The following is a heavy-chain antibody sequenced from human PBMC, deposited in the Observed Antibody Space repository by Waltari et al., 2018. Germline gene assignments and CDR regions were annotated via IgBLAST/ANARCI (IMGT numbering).Heavy chain of an antibody. J-gene: IGHJ4*02. D-gene: IGHD3-3*01. CDR2: IFHSGST. CDR3: ARVAYSDFWSDYSSRPSFDH. Sequence: QVELQESGPGLVKPSETLSLTCKVSGYYISSNYFWGWIRQPPGKGPEWIGSIFHSGSTYYNPSLKSRVTISVDTSKNQFSLKLISVTAADTAVYYCARVAYSDFWSDYSSRPSFDHWGPGTLVTVSS. V-gene: IGHV4-38-2*02. CDR1: GYYISSNYF.